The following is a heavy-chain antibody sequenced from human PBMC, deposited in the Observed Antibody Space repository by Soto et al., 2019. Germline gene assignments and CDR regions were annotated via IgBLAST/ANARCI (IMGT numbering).Heavy chain of an antibody. J-gene: IGHJ5*02. CDR3: ARAIRAGIINWFDP. CDR2: IYYSGIT. D-gene: IGHD3-10*01. CDR1: GGSISSYY. V-gene: IGHV4-59*01. Sequence: QVQLQESGPGLVKPSETLSLTCTVSGGSISSYYWSWIRQPPGKGLEWIGYIYYSGITNYNPSLKSRVTMSGDSSKNQFSLKLTSVTTADTAVYYCARAIRAGIINWFDPWGQGTLVTVSS.